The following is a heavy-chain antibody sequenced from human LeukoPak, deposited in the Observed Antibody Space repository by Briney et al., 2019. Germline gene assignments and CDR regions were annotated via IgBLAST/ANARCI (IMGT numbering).Heavy chain of an antibody. CDR3: ARHRRTPRYYDILTGYYNVPYYFDY. CDR2: INHSGST. CDR1: GGSFSGYY. V-gene: IGHV4-34*01. D-gene: IGHD3-9*01. J-gene: IGHJ4*02. Sequence: SETLSLTCAVYGGSFSGYYWSWIRQPPGKGLECIGEINHSGSTNYNPSLKSRVTISVDTSKNQFSLKLSSVTAADTAVYYCARHRRTPRYYDILTGYYNVPYYFDYWGQGTLVTVSS.